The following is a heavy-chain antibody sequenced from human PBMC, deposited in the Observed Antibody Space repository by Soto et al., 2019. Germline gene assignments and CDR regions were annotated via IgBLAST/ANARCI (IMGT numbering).Heavy chain of an antibody. V-gene: IGHV3-30*18. CDR2: ISYDGSNK. CDR3: AKDRGIAAAGTDY. Sequence: GGSLRLSCAASGFTFSSYGMHWVRQAPGKGLEWVAVISYDGSNKYYADSVKGRFTISRDNSKNTLYLQMNSLRAEDTAVYYCAKDRGIAAAGTDYWAREPWSPSPQ. CDR1: GFTFSSYG. D-gene: IGHD6-13*01. J-gene: IGHJ4*02.